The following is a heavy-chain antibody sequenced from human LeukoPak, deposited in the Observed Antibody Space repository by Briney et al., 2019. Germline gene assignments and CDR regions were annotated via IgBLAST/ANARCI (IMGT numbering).Heavy chain of an antibody. V-gene: IGHV3-48*04. CDR1: GFTFSSYS. CDR3: ARVVRGYCSSASCYADGRFEYYFDY. J-gene: IGHJ4*02. Sequence: GGSLRLSCAASGFTFSSYSINWVRQAPGKGLEWVSSLSSSGSTIYYADSVKGRFTISRDNAKNSLYLQMNSLRAEDTAVYYCARVVRGYCSSASCYADGRFEYYFDYWGQGTLVTVSS. D-gene: IGHD2-2*01. CDR2: LSSSGSTI.